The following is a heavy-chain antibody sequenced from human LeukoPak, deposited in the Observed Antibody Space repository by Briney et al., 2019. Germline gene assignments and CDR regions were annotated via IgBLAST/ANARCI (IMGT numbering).Heavy chain of an antibody. Sequence: SETLSLTCAVYGGSFSGYYWSWIRQPPGKGLEWIGEINHSGSTNYNPSLKSRVTISVDTSKNQFSLKLSSVTAADTAVYYCARGSTTVTTDYWGQGTLVTVSS. CDR2: INHSGST. D-gene: IGHD4-11*01. J-gene: IGHJ4*02. V-gene: IGHV4-34*01. CDR3: ARGSTTVTTDY. CDR1: GGSFSGYY.